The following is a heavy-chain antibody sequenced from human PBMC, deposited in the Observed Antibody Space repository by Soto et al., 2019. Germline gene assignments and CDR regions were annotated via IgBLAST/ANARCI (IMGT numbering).Heavy chain of an antibody. CDR2: LSGSGQSR. V-gene: IGHV3-23*01. CDR1: GFPFSEHS. Sequence: EVQLLESGADLIQPGGSLRLSCAASGFPFSEHSMSWVRQAPGKGLEWVSGLSGSGQSRYYADSVQGRFTISRDNRRRTLFLEMDCLKAENTAVYYCAKSLGNYWEDDFVDGWGRGTLVTASS. D-gene: IGHD3-22*01. J-gene: IGHJ4*02. CDR3: AKSLGNYWEDDFVDG.